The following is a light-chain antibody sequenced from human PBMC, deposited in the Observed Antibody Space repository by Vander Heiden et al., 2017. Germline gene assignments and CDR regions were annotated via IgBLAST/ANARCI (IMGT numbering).Light chain of an antibody. CDR1: NIGSKS. CDR2: DYS. J-gene: IGLJ2*01. CDR3: QVWDSSSDHPEGV. V-gene: IGLV3-21*02. Sequence: SYVLTQPPSVSVAPGQPARITCGGHNIGSKSVHWYQQKPGQAPVLVVYDYSDRPSGIPERFSGSNSGNTATLTISRVEAGDEADYYCQVWDSSSDHPEGVFGGGTKLTVL.